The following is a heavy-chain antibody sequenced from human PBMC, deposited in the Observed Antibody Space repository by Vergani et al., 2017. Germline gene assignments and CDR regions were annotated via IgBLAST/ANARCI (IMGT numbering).Heavy chain of an antibody. D-gene: IGHD3-3*01. CDR3: ARSRSYYDDDFWSGYHDY. CDR1: GYTFTSYG. V-gene: IGHV1-18*01. J-gene: IGHJ4*02. CDR2: IRAYNGNT. Sequence: QVQLVQSGAEVKKPGASVKVSCTASGYTFTSYGISWVRQAPGQGLEWMGWIRAYNGNTNYAQKLQGGVTMTTDTSTSTAYMELRSLRSDDAVVYYCARSRSYYDDDFWSGYHDYWGQGTLVTVSS.